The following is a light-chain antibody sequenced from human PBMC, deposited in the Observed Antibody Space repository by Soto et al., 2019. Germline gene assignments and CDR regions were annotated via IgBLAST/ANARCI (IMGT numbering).Light chain of an antibody. CDR3: QQRSNWPLT. Sequence: IVLSQSPATLSLSPGETATLSFRASQSVSSYLAWYQQKPGQAPRLLIYDTPNRATGIPARFSGSGSGTDFTLTISSLEPEDFAVYSCQQRSNWPLTFGGGTKVDIK. CDR1: QSVSSY. V-gene: IGKV3-11*01. J-gene: IGKJ4*01. CDR2: DTP.